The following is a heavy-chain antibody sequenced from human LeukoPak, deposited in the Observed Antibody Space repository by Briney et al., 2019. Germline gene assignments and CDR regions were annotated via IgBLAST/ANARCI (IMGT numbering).Heavy chain of an antibody. CDR2: ISYDGSNK. V-gene: IGHV3-30*01. Sequence: GGSLRLSCAASGFTFSSYAMHWVRQAPGKGLEWVAVISYDGSNKYYADSVKGRFTISRDNSKNTLYLQMNSLRAEDTAVYYCARAQQQYYYCYMDVWGKGTTVTVSS. D-gene: IGHD6-13*01. CDR3: ARAQQQYYYCYMDV. CDR1: GFTFSSYA. J-gene: IGHJ6*03.